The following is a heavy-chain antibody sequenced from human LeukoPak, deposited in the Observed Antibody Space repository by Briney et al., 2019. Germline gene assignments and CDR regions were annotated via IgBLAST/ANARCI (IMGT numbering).Heavy chain of an antibody. D-gene: IGHD5-18*01. CDR1: GGSVSSGTSY. Sequence: SETLSLTCTVSGGSVSSGTSYWNWIRQPAGKGLEWLGRIQTSGSINYNPSLMSRVTISVDTSRNQFSLNQSSVTAADTAVYYCARGKRGYKYGTDYFDYWGQGTLVTVSS. CDR3: ARGKRGYKYGTDYFDY. V-gene: IGHV4-61*02. J-gene: IGHJ4*02. CDR2: IQTSGSI.